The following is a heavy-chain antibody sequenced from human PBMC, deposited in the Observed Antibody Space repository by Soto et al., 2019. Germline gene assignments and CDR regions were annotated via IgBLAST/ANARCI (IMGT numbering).Heavy chain of an antibody. CDR2: IYRGVAT. D-gene: IGHD6-25*01. CDR3: ARDRSDSSRAASFDV. J-gene: IGHJ3*01. CDR1: GFNVSNTY. V-gene: IGHV3-53*01. Sequence: EVQLVESGGGLIQPGGSLRLSCAVSGFNVSNTYMSWVRQAPGKGLEWVSVIYRGVATYYADSVRGRFTISRDTSKNTVYLQMNSLRAEDTAVYYCARDRSDSSRAASFDVWGQGTMVTVSS.